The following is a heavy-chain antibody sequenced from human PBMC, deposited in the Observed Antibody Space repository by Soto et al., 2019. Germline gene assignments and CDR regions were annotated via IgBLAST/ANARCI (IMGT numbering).Heavy chain of an antibody. V-gene: IGHV4-59*11. J-gene: IGHJ4*02. CDR1: GDSISSHY. CDR2: IYYSGST. Sequence: ASETLSLTCTVYGDSISSHYWSWIRQPPGQGLEWIGYIYYSGSTNYNPSLKSRVTISVDTSKSQFSLRLSSVTAADTAVYFFSRLDGYDHFFYYSSQGALVTVSS. D-gene: IGHD5-12*01. CDR3: SRLDGYDHFFYY.